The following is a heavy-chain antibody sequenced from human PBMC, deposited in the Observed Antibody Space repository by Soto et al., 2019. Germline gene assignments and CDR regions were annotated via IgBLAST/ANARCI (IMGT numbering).Heavy chain of an antibody. D-gene: IGHD4-17*01. V-gene: IGHV1-46*03. Sequence: GASVKVSCKASGYTFTSYYMHWVRQAPGQRLEWMGIINPSGGSTSYAQKFQGRVTMTRDTSTSTVYMELSSLRSEDTAVYYCARDLQRLRKSRQSPESPDYWGQGTLVTVSS. CDR3: ARDLQRLRKSRQSPESPDY. CDR2: INPSGGST. J-gene: IGHJ4*02. CDR1: GYTFTSYY.